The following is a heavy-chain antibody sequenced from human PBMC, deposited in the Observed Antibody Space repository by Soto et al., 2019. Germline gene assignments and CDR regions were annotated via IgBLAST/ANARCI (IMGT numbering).Heavy chain of an antibody. J-gene: IGHJ3*01. V-gene: IGHV3-15*01. Sequence: EVQLVESGGGLVNPGGSLRRSCAASGITFTYAWMTWVRQAPGRGLEWVGRVKSEAGGGTIDYAAPVKGRFTISRDDSRSMLYLQMKSLKSEDTAVYYCAHIGDIPPNDMFSTWGQGTVVTGSS. CDR2: VKSEAGGGTI. CDR3: AHIGDIPPNDMFST. D-gene: IGHD2-21*01. CDR1: GITFTYAW.